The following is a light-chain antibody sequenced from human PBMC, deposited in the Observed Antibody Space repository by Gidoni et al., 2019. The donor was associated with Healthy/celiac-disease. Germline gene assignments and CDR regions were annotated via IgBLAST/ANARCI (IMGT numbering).Light chain of an antibody. CDR3: QQYNSDVYX. V-gene: IGKV1-5*03. CDR2: KAS. CDR1: QSISSW. Sequence: DIQMTQSPSTLSASVGDRVTITCRASQSISSWLAWYQQKPGKAPKLLIYKASSLESGVPSRFSGSGSGTEFTLTISSLQPDDFATYYCQQYNSDVYXFXQGTKVEIK. J-gene: IGKJ2*01.